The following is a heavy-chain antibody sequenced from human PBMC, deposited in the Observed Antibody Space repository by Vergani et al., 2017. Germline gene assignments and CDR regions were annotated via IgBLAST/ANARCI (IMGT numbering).Heavy chain of an antibody. D-gene: IGHD6-13*01. CDR2: ISWNSGSI. CDR3: AKDNRGGQQYYFDY. V-gene: IGHV3-9*01. J-gene: IGHJ4*02. CDR1: GFTFDDYA. Sequence: EVQLVESGGGLVQPGRSLRLSCAASGFTFDDYAMHWVRQAPGKGLEWVSGISWNSGSIGYADSVKGRFTISRDNAKNSLYLQMNSLRAEDTALYYCAKDNRGGQQYYFDYWGQGTLVTVSS.